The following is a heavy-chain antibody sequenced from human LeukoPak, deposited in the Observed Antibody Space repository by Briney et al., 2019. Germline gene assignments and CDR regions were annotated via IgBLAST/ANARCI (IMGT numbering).Heavy chain of an antibody. CDR1: GGSISSYY. CDR2: IYYSGST. D-gene: IGHD3-10*01. CDR3: ARESWFGELLHFDY. Sequence: TSETLSLTCTVSGGSISSYYWSWIRQPPGKGLEWIGYIYYSGSTNYNPSLKSRVTISVDTSKNQFSLKLSSVTAADTAVYYCARESWFGELLHFDYWGQGTLVTVSS. V-gene: IGHV4-59*01. J-gene: IGHJ4*02.